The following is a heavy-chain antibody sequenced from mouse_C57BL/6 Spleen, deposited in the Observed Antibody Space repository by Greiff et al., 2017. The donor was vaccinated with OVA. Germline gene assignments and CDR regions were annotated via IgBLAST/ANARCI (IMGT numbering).Heavy chain of an antibody. Sequence: VQLQQSGPELVKPGASVKISCKASGYSFTGYYMNWVKQSPEKSLEWIGEINPSTGGTTYNQKFKAKATLTVDKSSSTAYMQLKSLTSEDSAVYYCAGYGRDYAMDYWGQGTSVTVSS. CDR3: AGYGRDYAMDY. V-gene: IGHV1-42*01. J-gene: IGHJ4*01. CDR2: INPSTGGT. D-gene: IGHD1-1*01. CDR1: GYSFTGYY.